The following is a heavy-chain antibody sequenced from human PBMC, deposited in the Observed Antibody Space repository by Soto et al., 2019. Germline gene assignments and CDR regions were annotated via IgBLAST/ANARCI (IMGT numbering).Heavy chain of an antibody. CDR3: ARGLYSYGSGNWFDP. Sequence: GESLKISCKGSGYSFTSYWIGWVRQMPGKGLEWMGIIYPGDSDTRYSPSFQGQVTISADKSISTAYLQWSSLKASDTAMYYCARGLYSYGSGNWFDPWGQGTLVTVPQ. D-gene: IGHD5-18*01. J-gene: IGHJ5*02. CDR2: IYPGDSDT. V-gene: IGHV5-51*01. CDR1: GYSFTSYW.